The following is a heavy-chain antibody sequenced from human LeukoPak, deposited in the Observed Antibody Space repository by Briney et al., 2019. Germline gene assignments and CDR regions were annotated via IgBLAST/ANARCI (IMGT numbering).Heavy chain of an antibody. D-gene: IGHD3-10*01. CDR1: GYTFTSYD. J-gene: IGHJ4*02. CDR2: MNPNSANT. CDR3: ARGWFGEIPFLDF. Sequence: GASVKVSCKASGYTFTSYDINWVRQATGQGLEWMGWMNPNSANTGYAQKFQGRVTMTRDPSINTAYMELSSLTSEDTAVYYCARGWFGEIPFLDFWGQGTLVTVSS. V-gene: IGHV1-8*01.